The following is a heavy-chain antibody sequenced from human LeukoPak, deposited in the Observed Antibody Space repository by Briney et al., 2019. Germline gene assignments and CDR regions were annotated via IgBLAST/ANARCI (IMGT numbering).Heavy chain of an antibody. J-gene: IGHJ4*02. CDR3: ARDAKQWLAPAFDY. D-gene: IGHD6-19*01. CDR1: GDSVSSNSAA. V-gene: IGHV6-1*01. Sequence: SQTLSLTCAISGDSVSSNSAAWNWIRQSPSRGLEWLGRTYYKSKWYNDYAVSVKSRITINPDTSKNQFSLQLNSVTPEDTAVYYCARDAKQWLAPAFDYWGQGTLVTVSS. CDR2: TYYKSKWYN.